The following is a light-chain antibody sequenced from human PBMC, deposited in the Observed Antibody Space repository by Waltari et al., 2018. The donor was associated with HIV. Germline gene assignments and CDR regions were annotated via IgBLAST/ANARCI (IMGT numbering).Light chain of an antibody. Sequence: DIQMTQSPSSLSASVGDRVTITCRASQSISSYLNWYQQKPGKAPKLLIYAASSLQSGVPSRFSGSGSGTDFTLTIGSLQPEDFTTYYCQHSRTFGQGTKVEIK. CDR3: QHSRT. CDR1: QSISSY. J-gene: IGKJ1*01. V-gene: IGKV1-39*01. CDR2: AAS.